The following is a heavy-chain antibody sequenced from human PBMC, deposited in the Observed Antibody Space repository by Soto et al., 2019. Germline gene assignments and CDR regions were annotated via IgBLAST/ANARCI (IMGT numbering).Heavy chain of an antibody. Sequence: QVQLQESGPGLVKPSETLSLTCTVSGGSISSYYWSWIRQPAGKGLEWIGRIYTSGSTNYNPSLKSRVTMSVDTSKNQFSLKLSSVTAADTAVYYCASTYEGYYYDSSGYHLDLWGRGTLVTVSS. CDR1: GGSISSYY. V-gene: IGHV4-4*07. D-gene: IGHD3-22*01. CDR3: ASTYEGYYYDSSGYHLDL. CDR2: IYTSGST. J-gene: IGHJ2*01.